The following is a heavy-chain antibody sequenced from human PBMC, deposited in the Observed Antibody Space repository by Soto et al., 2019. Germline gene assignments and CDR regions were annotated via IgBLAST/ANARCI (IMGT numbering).Heavy chain of an antibody. Sequence: QVQLVESGGGVVQPGRSLRLSCAASGFTFSSYAMHWVRQAPGKGLEWVAVISYDGSNKYYADSVKGRFTISRDNSKNTLYLQMNSLRAEDTAVYYCARDRGYSYGTIGGIDVWGQGTTVTVSS. V-gene: IGHV3-30-3*01. J-gene: IGHJ6*02. CDR2: ISYDGSNK. D-gene: IGHD5-18*01. CDR1: GFTFSSYA. CDR3: ARDRGYSYGTIGGIDV.